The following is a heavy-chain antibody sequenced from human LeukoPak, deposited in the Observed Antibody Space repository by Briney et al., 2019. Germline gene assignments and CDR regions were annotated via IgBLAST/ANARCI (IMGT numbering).Heavy chain of an antibody. CDR1: GVSISGYY. CDR2: IHSSGST. V-gene: IGHV4-4*09. J-gene: IGHJ4*02. D-gene: IGHD5-18*01. Sequence: PSETLSLTCTVSGVSISGYYWNWLRQPPGKGLEWIGNIHSSGSTKYNLSLKSRVTISLDTSKNQFSLILSSVTATDTAVYYCARSHGLWWGQGTLVTVSS. CDR3: ARSHGLW.